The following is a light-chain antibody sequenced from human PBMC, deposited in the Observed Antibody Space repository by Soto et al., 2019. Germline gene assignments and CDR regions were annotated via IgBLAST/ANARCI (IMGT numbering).Light chain of an antibody. V-gene: IGLV2-23*02. CDR1: SSDVGSYNL. J-gene: IGLJ1*01. CDR2: EVS. CDR3: CSYAGSSTFPYV. Sequence: VLTEPVSMSESRRQPITISCTETSSDVGSYNLVSWYQQHPGKAPKLMIYEVSKRPSGVSNRFSGSKSGNTASLTISGLQAEDEADYYCCSYAGSSTFPYVFGTGTKVTVL.